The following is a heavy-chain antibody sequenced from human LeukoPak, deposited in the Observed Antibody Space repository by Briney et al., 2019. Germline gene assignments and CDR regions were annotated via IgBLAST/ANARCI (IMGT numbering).Heavy chain of an antibody. V-gene: IGHV4-59*08. CDR3: ARHPELYFFDY. CDR2: IYYSGST. CDR1: GGSITNYY. D-gene: IGHD3-10*01. Sequence: PSETLSLTCTVSGGSITNYYWSWIRQPPGRGLEWIGYIYYSGSTNYNPSLKSRVTISADTSKNQVSLTLSSVTAADTAVYYCARHPELYFFDYWGQGTLVTVSS. J-gene: IGHJ4*02.